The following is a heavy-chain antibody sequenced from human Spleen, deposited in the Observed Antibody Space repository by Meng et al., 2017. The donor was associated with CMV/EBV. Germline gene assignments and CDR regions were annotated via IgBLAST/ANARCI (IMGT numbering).Heavy chain of an antibody. V-gene: IGHV4-30-4*08. Sequence: SETLSLTCTVSGGSITSVDYYWSWIRQSPGKGLEWIGYIYYSGTTYYNPSLKSRITISVDTSKNQFSLKLSSVTAADTAMYYCASHQSFCSITSCYGAFDIWGQGTMVTVSS. CDR3: ASHQSFCSITSCYGAFDI. CDR2: IYYSGTT. CDR1: GGSITSVDYY. D-gene: IGHD2-2*01. J-gene: IGHJ3*02.